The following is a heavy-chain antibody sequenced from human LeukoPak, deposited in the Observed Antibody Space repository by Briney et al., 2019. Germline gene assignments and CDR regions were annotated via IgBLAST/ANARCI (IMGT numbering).Heavy chain of an antibody. D-gene: IGHD5-12*01. V-gene: IGHV3-7*01. CDR3: AAWTDRGYSY. CDR2: INPDGDGM. J-gene: IGHJ4*02. Sequence: GGSLRLSFTAPGFTFSRPWRNWIGQAPGKGLEWVANINPDGDGMRFVDSVKGRFTMSRDNAQSSLHLQMNSLRVEDTAFYYCAAWTDRGYSYWGQGVLVTVSS. CDR1: GFTFSRPW.